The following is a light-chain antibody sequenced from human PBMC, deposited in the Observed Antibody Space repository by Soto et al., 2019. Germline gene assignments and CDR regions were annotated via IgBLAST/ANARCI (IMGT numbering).Light chain of an antibody. Sequence: DIHLTQSPSFLSASVGDRVTITCRPSQAVPNNMAWYQQNPGKPPKLLIYEESTLHSGVPSRFSGRQSGTQFTLTIDSLQPEDFATYYCQPVKTYPRTFGGGTKGDIK. V-gene: IGKV1-9*01. J-gene: IGKJ4*01. CDR1: QAVPNN. CDR3: QPVKTYPRT. CDR2: EES.